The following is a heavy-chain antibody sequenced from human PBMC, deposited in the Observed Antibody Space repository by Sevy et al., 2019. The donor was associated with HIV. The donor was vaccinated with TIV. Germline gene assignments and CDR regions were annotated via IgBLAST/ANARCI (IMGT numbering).Heavy chain of an antibody. CDR2: ISYDGSNK. CDR3: AKDGLGYCSSTSCYIRNNWFDP. Sequence: GGSLRLSCAASGFTFSSYGMHWVRQAPGKGLEWVAVISYDGSNKYYVDSVKGRFTISRDNSKNTLYLQMNSLRAEDTAVYYCAKDGLGYCSSTSCYIRNNWFDPWGQGTLVTVSS. D-gene: IGHD2-2*02. J-gene: IGHJ5*02. CDR1: GFTFSSYG. V-gene: IGHV3-30*18.